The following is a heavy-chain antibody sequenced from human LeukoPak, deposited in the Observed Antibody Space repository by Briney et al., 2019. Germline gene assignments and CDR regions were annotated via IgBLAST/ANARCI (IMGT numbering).Heavy chain of an antibody. Sequence: GGSLRLSCVGSGFTFRSHAMSWVRQAPEKGLEFVSGIYENGGTTYYADSVKGRFSISRDNSKNTLYLQMNSLRAEDTAVYYCAKTPEWGSYRPTYYFDYWGQGTLVTVSS. CDR1: GFTFRSHA. J-gene: IGHJ4*02. V-gene: IGHV3-23*01. CDR2: IYENGGTT. CDR3: AKTPEWGSYRPTYYFDY. D-gene: IGHD3-16*02.